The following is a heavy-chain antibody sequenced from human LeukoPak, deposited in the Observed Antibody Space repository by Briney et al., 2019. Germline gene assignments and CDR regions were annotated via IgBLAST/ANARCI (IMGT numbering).Heavy chain of an antibody. D-gene: IGHD2-21*02. Sequence: PGGSLRLSCAASGFTFSSYRMKSVRQAPGKGLEGVSSISSSSSYIYYADSVKGRFTISRDNAKNSLYLQMNSLRAEDTAVYYCARGVPSRLPWPPDYWGQGTLVIVSS. CDR1: GFTFSSYR. CDR2: ISSSSSYI. J-gene: IGHJ4*02. CDR3: ARGVPSRLPWPPDY. V-gene: IGHV3-21*01.